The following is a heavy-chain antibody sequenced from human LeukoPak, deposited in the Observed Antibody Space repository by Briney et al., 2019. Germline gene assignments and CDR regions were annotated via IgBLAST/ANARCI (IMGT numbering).Heavy chain of an antibody. V-gene: IGHV4-59*01. CDR1: GASISSFY. J-gene: IGHJ4*02. Sequence: SETLSLTRTVSGASISSFYWSWIRQPPGKGLECIGYIFSSGNTNYNPSLKSRVTISVDTSKNQFSLNLTSVTAADTAVYFCARGYPRIDDWGQGSLVTVSS. CDR2: IFSSGNT. D-gene: IGHD1-1*01. CDR3: ARGYPRIDD.